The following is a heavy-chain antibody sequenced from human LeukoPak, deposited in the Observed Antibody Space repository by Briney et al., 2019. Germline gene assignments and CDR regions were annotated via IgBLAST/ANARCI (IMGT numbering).Heavy chain of an antibody. J-gene: IGHJ4*02. CDR3: ARDTRVYFDY. Sequence: SETLSLTCTVSGGSISSSSSYWGWIRQPPGKGLEWIGSIYYSGSTYYNPSLKSRVTISVDTSKNQFSLKLSSVTAADTAVYYCARDTRVYFDYWGQGTLVTVSS. V-gene: IGHV4-39*02. CDR2: IYYSGST. D-gene: IGHD3-10*01. CDR1: GGSISSSSSY.